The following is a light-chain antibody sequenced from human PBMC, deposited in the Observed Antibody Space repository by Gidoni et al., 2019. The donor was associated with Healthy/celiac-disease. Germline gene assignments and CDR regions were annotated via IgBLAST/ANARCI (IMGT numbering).Light chain of an antibody. CDR2: DVS. V-gene: IGLV2-14*03. J-gene: IGLJ2*01. CDR3: SSYTSSSIVV. CDR1: SSDVGGYNY. Sequence: QAALTQPASVSGSPGQSLTISCTGTSSDVGGYNYVSWYQQHPGKAPKLMIYDVSNRTSGVSNRFSGSKSGNTASLTISGLQAEDEADYYCSSYTSSSIVVFGGGTKLTVL.